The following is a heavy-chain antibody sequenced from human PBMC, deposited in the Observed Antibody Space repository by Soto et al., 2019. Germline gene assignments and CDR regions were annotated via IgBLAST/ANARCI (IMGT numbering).Heavy chain of an antibody. Sequence: KTSETLSLTCTVSGGSISSYYWSWIRQPAGKGLEWIGRIYTSGSTNYNPSLKSRVTMSVDTSKNQSSLKLSSVTAADTAVYYCARDDYRRELLSEGGMDVWGQGTTVTVSS. D-gene: IGHD1-26*01. CDR3: ARDDYRRELLSEGGMDV. J-gene: IGHJ6*02. V-gene: IGHV4-4*07. CDR2: IYTSGST. CDR1: GGSISSYY.